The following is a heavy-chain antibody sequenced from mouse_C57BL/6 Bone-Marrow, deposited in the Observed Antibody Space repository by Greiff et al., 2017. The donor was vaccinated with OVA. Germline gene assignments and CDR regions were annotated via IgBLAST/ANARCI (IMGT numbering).Heavy chain of an antibody. V-gene: IGHV1-80*01. CDR2: IYPGDGDT. J-gene: IGHJ4*01. CDR3: ARWIVAPYAMDY. CDR1: GYAFSSYW. D-gene: IGHD1-1*01. Sequence: VQLQQSGAELVKPGASVKISCKAFGYAFSSYWMNWVKQRPGKGLEWIGQIYPGDGDTNYNGKFKGKATLTADKSSSTAYMHLSSLTSEDSAVYFCARWIVAPYAMDYWGQGTSVTVSS.